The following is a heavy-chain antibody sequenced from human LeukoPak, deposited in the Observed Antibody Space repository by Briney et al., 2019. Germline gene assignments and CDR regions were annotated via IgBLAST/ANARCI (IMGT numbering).Heavy chain of an antibody. V-gene: IGHV4-59*01. Sequence: PSETPSLTCTVSGGSISSYYWSWIRQPPGKGLEWIGYIYYSGSTNYNPSLKSRVTISVDTSKNQFSLKLSSVTAADTAVYYCAGGLVVVAATGYYYGMDVWGQGTTVTVSS. CDR2: IYYSGST. J-gene: IGHJ6*02. CDR1: GGSISSYY. CDR3: AGGLVVVAATGYYYGMDV. D-gene: IGHD2-15*01.